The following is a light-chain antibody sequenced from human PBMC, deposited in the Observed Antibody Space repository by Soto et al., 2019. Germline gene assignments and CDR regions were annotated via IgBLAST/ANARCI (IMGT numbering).Light chain of an antibody. V-gene: IGLV2-14*01. CDR2: DVS. CDR1: SSDLGGYNY. CDR3: SAYTNRSPNYV. Sequence: QSALTQPASVSESPGQSITISCTGTSSDLGGYNYVSWYQQHPGKAPKLMLYDVSNRPSGVSNRFSGSKSGNTASLTISGLKPEDEAEYYCSAYTNRSPNYVFGSGTKLTVL. J-gene: IGLJ1*01.